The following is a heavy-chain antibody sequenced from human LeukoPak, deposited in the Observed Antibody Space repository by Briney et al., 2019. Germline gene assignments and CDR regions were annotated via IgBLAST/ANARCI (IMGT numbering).Heavy chain of an antibody. V-gene: IGHV3-21*01. CDR3: ARVSAAMTHWHFDL. D-gene: IGHD2-2*01. J-gene: IGHJ2*01. CDR2: FSRSGPYI. CDR1: GFTFSTQA. Sequence: PGGSLRLSCIVSGFTFSTQAMSWVRQAPGKGLEWVSSFSRSGPYIYYADSVKGRFTISRDNAKNSLYLQMNSLRAEDTAVYYCARVSAAMTHWHFDLWGRGTLVTVSS.